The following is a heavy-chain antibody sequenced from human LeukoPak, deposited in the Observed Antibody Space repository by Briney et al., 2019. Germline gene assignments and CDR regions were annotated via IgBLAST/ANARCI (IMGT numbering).Heavy chain of an antibody. D-gene: IGHD3-22*01. Sequence: PGGSLRLSCAASGFTISNYWMHWVRQGPGKGLVWVSRINSDGRNIGYADSVRGRFTISRDNARNTLYLQMNSLRAEDTAVYYRVRADYCASATCHDWFDPWGQGTLVTVSS. CDR2: INSDGRNI. J-gene: IGHJ5*02. CDR1: GFTISNYW. V-gene: IGHV3-74*01. CDR3: VRADYCASATCHDWFDP.